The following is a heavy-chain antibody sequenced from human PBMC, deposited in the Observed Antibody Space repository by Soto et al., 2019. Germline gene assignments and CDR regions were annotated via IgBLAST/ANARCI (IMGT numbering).Heavy chain of an antibody. V-gene: IGHV4-34*02. J-gene: IGHJ4*02. CDR2: INHTGST. D-gene: IGHD3-3*01. CDR3: ARGREISGAVTPFEY. CDR1: GAPFSGYY. Sequence: QVQLQQWGAGLPKPSETLSLTCAVYGAPFSGYYWTWIRQPPGKGLEWLGEINHTGSTKYNPSLKSRATISLDTSNNQFSLSLRSVTAADTAVYYCARGREISGAVTPFEYWGQGTQVAVSS.